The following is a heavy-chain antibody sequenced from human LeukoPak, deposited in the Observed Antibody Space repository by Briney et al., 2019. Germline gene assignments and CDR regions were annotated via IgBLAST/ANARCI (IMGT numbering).Heavy chain of an antibody. J-gene: IGHJ4*02. CDR3: AKGPRQQLVTRFDN. Sequence: GGSLRLSCAASGFTFSTHAVSWVRQAPGKGLEWVSDISASGGSTYYADSVKGRFTVSRDNFKNTLYLQMSSLRADDTAVYHCAKGPRQQLVTRFDNWGQGTLVTVSS. D-gene: IGHD6-13*01. CDR2: ISASGGST. V-gene: IGHV3-23*01. CDR1: GFTFSTHA.